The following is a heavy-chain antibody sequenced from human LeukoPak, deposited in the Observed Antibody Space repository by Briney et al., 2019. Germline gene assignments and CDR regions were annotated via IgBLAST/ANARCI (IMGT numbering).Heavy chain of an antibody. J-gene: IGHJ6*02. Sequence: PGGSLRLSCAASGFTVKNHWMTWVRQAPGKGLEWVANINPDGSEKNYVDSVKGRFTVSRDNAKTSLFLQMNSLRAEDTAVYYCARGHYGMDVWGQGTTVTVSS. V-gene: IGHV3-7*01. CDR1: GFTVKNHW. CDR2: INPDGSEK. CDR3: ARGHYGMDV.